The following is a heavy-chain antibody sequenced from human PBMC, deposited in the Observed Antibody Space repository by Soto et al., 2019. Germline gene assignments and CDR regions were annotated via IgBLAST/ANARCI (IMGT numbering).Heavy chain of an antibody. D-gene: IGHD3-22*01. CDR1: GYSLDRGYY. Sequence: PSETLSLTCSVSGYSLDRGYYWGWIRQAPGKGLEWIGSISHRGATSYTPSIKSRATISLDTSNNHFTLRVTSVTVADTAIYYCVRYEYDSSGHDDDHWGQGTLVTVSS. V-gene: IGHV4-38-2*02. J-gene: IGHJ4*01. CDR2: ISHRGAT. CDR3: VRYEYDSSGHDDDH.